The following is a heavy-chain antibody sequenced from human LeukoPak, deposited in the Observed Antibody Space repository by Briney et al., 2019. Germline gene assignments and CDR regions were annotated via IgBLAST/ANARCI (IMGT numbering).Heavy chain of an antibody. CDR2: IYHSGST. CDR3: ARLQWGSSSPFDY. V-gene: IGHV4-38-2*01. Sequence: SETLSLTCAVSGYSISSGYYWGWIRQPPGKGLEWIGSIYHSGSTYYNPSLKSRVTTSVDTSKNQFSLKLSSVTAADTAVYYCARLQWGSSSPFDYWGQGTLVTVSS. CDR1: GYSISSGYY. J-gene: IGHJ4*02. D-gene: IGHD6-13*01.